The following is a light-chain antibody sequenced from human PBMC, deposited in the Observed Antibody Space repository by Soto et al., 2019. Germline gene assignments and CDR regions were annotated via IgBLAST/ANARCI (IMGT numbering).Light chain of an antibody. Sequence: EAVMTQSPATLSLSPVERATLSCRASQSVGSNLAWYQQKPGQAPRLLTYGASTRATGIPERFSGSGSGTDFTLTIGRLEPQDFAVYYCQQYNNWPITFGQGTRLEIK. CDR1: QSVGSN. J-gene: IGKJ5*01. CDR2: GAS. V-gene: IGKV3-15*01. CDR3: QQYNNWPIT.